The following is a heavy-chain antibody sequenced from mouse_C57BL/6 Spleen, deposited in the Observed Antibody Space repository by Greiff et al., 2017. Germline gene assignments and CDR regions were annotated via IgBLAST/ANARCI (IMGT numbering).Heavy chain of an antibody. CDR1: GYTFTSYW. J-gene: IGHJ2*01. D-gene: IGHD4-1*01. CDR3: AKFRTGTGFDY. V-gene: IGHV1-52*01. Sequence: VQLQQPGAELVRPGSSVKLSCKASGYTFTSYWMHWVKQRPIQGLEWIGNIDPSDSETHYNQKFKDKATMTVDKSSSTAYMQLSSLTSEDSAVYYCAKFRTGTGFDYWGQGTTLTVAS. CDR2: IDPSDSET.